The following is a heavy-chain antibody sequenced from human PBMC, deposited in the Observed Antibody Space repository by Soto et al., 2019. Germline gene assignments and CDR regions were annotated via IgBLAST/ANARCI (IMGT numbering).Heavy chain of an antibody. CDR2: INHSGST. D-gene: IGHD6-13*01. CDR1: GGSFSGYY. CDR3: ARGRRLCSRWYCYYYGMDV. J-gene: IGHJ6*02. V-gene: IGHV4-34*01. Sequence: SETLSLTCAVYGGSFSGYYWSWIRQPPGKGLEWIGEINHSGSTNYNPSLKSRVTISVDTSKNQFSLKLSSVTAADTAVYYCARGRRLCSRWYCYYYGMDVWGQGTTVTVSS.